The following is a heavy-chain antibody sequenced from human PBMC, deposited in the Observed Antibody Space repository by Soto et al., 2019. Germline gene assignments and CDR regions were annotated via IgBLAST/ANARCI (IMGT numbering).Heavy chain of an antibody. J-gene: IGHJ4*02. CDR1: GDTFTFYS. D-gene: IGHD3-10*01. CDR2: INPILSMS. V-gene: IGHV1-69*02. Sequence: QVQLVQSGAAVKKSGSSVRVSCKASGDTFTFYSINWVRQAPGLGLEWMGRINPILSMSNYAQRFQGRVTMTADKSTSTAYMELSSLRSEDTAMYYCASSYGSGYRAFDYWGQGALVTVSS. CDR3: ASSYGSGYRAFDY.